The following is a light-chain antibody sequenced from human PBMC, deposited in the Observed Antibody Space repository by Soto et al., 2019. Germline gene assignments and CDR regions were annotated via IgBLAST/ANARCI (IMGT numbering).Light chain of an antibody. CDR1: SSDVGNYIY. Sequence: QSVLTQPASVSGSPGQSITISCTGTSSDVGNYIYVSWFQHHPGKAPKLMIYEVSNRPSGVSNRFSASKSGNTASLTISGLQAEDEADYYYSSYTSNNTPFVFGTGTKVTVL. CDR2: EVS. CDR3: SSYTSNNTPFV. V-gene: IGLV2-14*01. J-gene: IGLJ1*01.